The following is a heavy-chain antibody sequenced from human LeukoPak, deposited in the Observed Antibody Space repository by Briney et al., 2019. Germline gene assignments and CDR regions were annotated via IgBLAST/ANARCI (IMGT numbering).Heavy chain of an antibody. Sequence: GGSLRLSCAASGFTFSSYSMNWVRQAPGKGLEWVSYISSSSSTIYYADSVKGRFTISRDNAKNSLYLQMNSLRAEDTAVYYCARQGRDILTGYPRHRLDYWGQGTLVTVSS. CDR3: ARQGRDILTGYPRHRLDY. V-gene: IGHV3-48*04. D-gene: IGHD3-9*01. CDR2: ISSSSSTI. J-gene: IGHJ4*02. CDR1: GFTFSSYS.